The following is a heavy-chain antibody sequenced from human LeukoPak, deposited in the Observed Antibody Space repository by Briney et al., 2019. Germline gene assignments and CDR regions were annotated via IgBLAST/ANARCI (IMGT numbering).Heavy chain of an antibody. V-gene: IGHV1-18*01. CDR2: ISAYNGNT. CDR1: GYTFTSYD. Sequence: GASVKVSCKASGYTFTSYDINWVRQAPGQGLEWMGWISAYNGNTNYVQKFQGRVTMTKDTSTSTAYMELRSLRSDDTAVYYCARVLTGYYYETSGYEDYWGQGTLVTVSS. CDR3: ARVLTGYYYETSGYEDY. D-gene: IGHD3-22*01. J-gene: IGHJ4*02.